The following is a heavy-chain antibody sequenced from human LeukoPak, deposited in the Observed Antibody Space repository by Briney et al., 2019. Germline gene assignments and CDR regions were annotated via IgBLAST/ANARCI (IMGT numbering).Heavy chain of an antibody. CDR2: ISSSSSTI. D-gene: IGHD7-27*01. V-gene: IGHV3-11*01. J-gene: IGHJ6*03. CDR1: GFTFSDYY. Sequence: GGSLRLSCAASGFTFSDYYMSWIRQAPGKGLEWVSYISSSSSTIYYADSVKGRFTISRGNAKNSLYLQMNSLRAEDSAVYYCARETGEDYYYYYYMDVWGKGTTVTVSS. CDR3: ARETGEDYYYYYYMDV.